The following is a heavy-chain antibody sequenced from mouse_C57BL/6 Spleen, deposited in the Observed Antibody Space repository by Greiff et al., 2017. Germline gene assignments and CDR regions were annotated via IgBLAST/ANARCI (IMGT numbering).Heavy chain of an antibody. V-gene: IGHV7-3*01. D-gene: IGHD1-1*01. CDR3: ARNDGSSAWFAY. J-gene: IGHJ3*01. CDR1: GFTFTDYY. Sequence: DVHLVESGGGLVQPGGSLSLSCAASGFTFTDYYMSWVRQPPGKALEWLGFIRNKANGYTTEYSASVKGRFTISRDNSQSILYLQMNALRAEDSATYYCARNDGSSAWFAYWGQGTLVTVSA. CDR2: IRNKANGYTT.